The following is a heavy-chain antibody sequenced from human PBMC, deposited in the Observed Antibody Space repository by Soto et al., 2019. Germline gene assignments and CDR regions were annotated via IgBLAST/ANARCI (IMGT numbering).Heavy chain of an antibody. V-gene: IGHV4-34*01. CDR2: INHSGST. CDR1: GGSFSGYY. CDR3: ARRMNIAAAGTPIDD. J-gene: IGHJ4*02. D-gene: IGHD6-13*01. Sequence: SETLSLTCAVYGGSFSGYYWSWIRQPPGKGLEWIGEINHSGSTNYNPSLKSRVTISVDTSKNQFSLKLSSVTAADTAVYYCARRMNIAAAGTPIDDWGQGTLVTVSS.